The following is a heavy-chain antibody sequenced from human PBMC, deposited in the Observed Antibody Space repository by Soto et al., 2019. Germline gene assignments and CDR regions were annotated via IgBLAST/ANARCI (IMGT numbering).Heavy chain of an antibody. V-gene: IGHV3-48*02. D-gene: IGHD3-16*01. CDR1: GFTFSTCN. J-gene: IGHJ4*02. CDR2: INTISAVI. CDR3: VRDSVESSFVFDY. Sequence: QPGGSLRLSCAASGFTFSTCNMNWVRQAPGKGLEWVSFINTISAVIYYADSVEGRFTVSRDNAKNSLYLQMNSLRDEDTAVYYCVRDSVESSFVFDYWGQGALVTVSS.